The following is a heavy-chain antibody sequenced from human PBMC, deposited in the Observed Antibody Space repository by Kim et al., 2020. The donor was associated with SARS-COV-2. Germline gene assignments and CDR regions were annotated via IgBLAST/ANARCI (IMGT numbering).Heavy chain of an antibody. J-gene: IGHJ4*02. CDR3: VGGYNPTYFDY. CDR2: IYYSGST. CDR1: GGSISSGGYY. D-gene: IGHD1-1*01. Sequence: SETLSLTCTVSGGSISSGGYYWTWICQHPGKGLEWIGYIYYSGSTYYNPSLKSRVTISVDTSKNQFSLNLSSVTAADTAVYYCVGGYNPTYFDYWGQGTLVTVSS. V-gene: IGHV4-31*03.